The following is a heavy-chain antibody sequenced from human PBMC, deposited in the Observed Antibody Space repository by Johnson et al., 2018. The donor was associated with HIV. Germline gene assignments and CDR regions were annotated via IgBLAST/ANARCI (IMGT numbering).Heavy chain of an antibody. D-gene: IGHD4-17*01. J-gene: IGHJ3*02. CDR2: ISWNSGSI. V-gene: IGHV3-9*01. Sequence: VQLVESGGGLVQPGRSLRLSCAASGFTFDDYAMHWVRQAPGKGLEWVSGISWNSGSIGYADSVKGRFTISRDNAKNSLYLQMNSLRAEDTAVYYCAKDQYRKLTTVAGIWGQGTMVTVSS. CDR1: GFTFDDYA. CDR3: AKDQYRKLTTVAGI.